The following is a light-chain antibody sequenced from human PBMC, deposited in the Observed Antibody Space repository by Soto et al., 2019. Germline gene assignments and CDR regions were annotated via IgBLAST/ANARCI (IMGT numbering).Light chain of an antibody. CDR1: SSNIGAGYD. J-gene: IGLJ3*02. V-gene: IGLV1-40*01. CDR3: QSYDSSLSGSV. Sequence: QSVLTQPASVSGATGQRVTISCTGSSSNIGAGYDGHWYQQLPGTAPKLLIYGNSNRPSGVPDRFSGSKSGTSASLAITGLQAEDEADYYCQSYDSSLSGSVFGGGTKLTV. CDR2: GNS.